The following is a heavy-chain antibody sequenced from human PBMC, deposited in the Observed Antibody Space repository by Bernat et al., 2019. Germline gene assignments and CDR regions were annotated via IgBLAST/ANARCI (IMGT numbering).Heavy chain of an antibody. CDR1: GGTFSSYT. CDR2: IIPILGIA. CDR3: ARVLRYFAFAGYMDV. J-gene: IGHJ6*03. D-gene: IGHD3-9*01. V-gene: IGHV1-69*02. Sequence: QVQLVQSGAEVKKPGSSVKVSCKASGGTFSSYTISWVRQAPGQGLEWMGRIIPILGIANYAQKFQGRVTITADKSTSTAYMELSSLRSEDTAVYYCARVLRYFAFAGYMDVWGKGTTVTVSS.